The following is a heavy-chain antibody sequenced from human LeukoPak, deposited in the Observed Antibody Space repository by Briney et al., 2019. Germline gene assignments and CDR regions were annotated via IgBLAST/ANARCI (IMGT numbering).Heavy chain of an antibody. CDR2: ISGSGGST. D-gene: IGHD3-22*01. J-gene: IGHJ4*02. Sequence: GGSLRLSCAASGFTFSSYAMSWVRQAPGKGLEWVSAISGSGGSTYYADSVKGRFTISRDNSKNTLYLQMNSLRAEDTAVNYCAKDTTPYYYDSSGYFDYWGQGTLVTVSS. CDR3: AKDTTPYYYDSSGYFDY. V-gene: IGHV3-23*01. CDR1: GFTFSSYA.